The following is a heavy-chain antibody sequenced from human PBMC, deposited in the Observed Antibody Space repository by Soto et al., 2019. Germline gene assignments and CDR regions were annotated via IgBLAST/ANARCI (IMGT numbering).Heavy chain of an antibody. D-gene: IGHD3-16*01. Sequence: EVQLLEAGGNLVQPGGSLRLSCAASGFTFHNYAMSWVRQAPGKGLEWVSSINGPGDDTYYADSVKGRFTISRDNSKNTLYLQMNSLRAEDTALYDCAKKEEYDHVWGKSPLDWGQGTLVTVSS. V-gene: IGHV3-23*01. J-gene: IGHJ4*03. CDR1: GFTFHNYA. CDR2: INGPGDDT. CDR3: AKKEEYDHVWGKSPLD.